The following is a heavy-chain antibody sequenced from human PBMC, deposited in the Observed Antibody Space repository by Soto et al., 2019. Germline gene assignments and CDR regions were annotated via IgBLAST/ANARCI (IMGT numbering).Heavy chain of an antibody. Sequence: GGSLRLSWAGSGVDFSNAWINWVRQAPGKGLEWVGRIKSKALGGTTDFAAPVRGRFAITRDDSRNMAYMQMNSLNTEDTAVYYCTTDSYSPTLAVPFAYWGHGPLVTVSS. CDR2: IKSKALGGTT. CDR3: TTDSYSPTLAVPFAY. J-gene: IGHJ4*01. V-gene: IGHV3-15*07. D-gene: IGHD1-26*01. CDR1: GVDFSNAW.